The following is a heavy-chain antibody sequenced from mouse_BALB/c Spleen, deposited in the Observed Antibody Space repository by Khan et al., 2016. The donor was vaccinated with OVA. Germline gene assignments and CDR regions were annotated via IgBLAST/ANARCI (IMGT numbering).Heavy chain of an antibody. V-gene: IGHV1S135*01. D-gene: IGHD2-2*01. CDR1: GYSFTSYY. J-gene: IGHJ3*01. CDR2: IDPFSGGI. Sequence: VQLKQSGPELMKPGASVKISCKASGYSFTSYYIHWIMQSHGKSLEWIGYIDPFSGGITYNQKFKGKATLTADKSSSTAYIYLSNLTSEDSAIYYCTRNGYVGWFTYWGQGTLVTVSA. CDR3: TRNGYVGWFTY.